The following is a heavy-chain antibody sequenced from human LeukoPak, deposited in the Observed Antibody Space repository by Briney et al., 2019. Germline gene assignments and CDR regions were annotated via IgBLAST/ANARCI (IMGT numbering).Heavy chain of an antibody. D-gene: IGHD3-9*01. Sequence: ASVKVSCKASGYTFTGDYMHWGRQAPGQGLEWMGWINPNSGGTNYAQKFQGRVTMTRDTSISTAYMELSRLRSDDTAVYYCARVFSSYDILTGPVHYYYMDVWGKGTTVTVSS. V-gene: IGHV1-2*02. CDR2: INPNSGGT. CDR1: GYTFTGDY. J-gene: IGHJ6*03. CDR3: ARVFSSYDILTGPVHYYYMDV.